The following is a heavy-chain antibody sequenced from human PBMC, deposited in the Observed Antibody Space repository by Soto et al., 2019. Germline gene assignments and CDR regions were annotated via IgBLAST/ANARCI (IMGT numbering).Heavy chain of an antibody. Sequence: QITLNESGPTQVKPRQTLTLTCPFSGFSLTTSGVGVGWIRQSPGKAPDWLALIYWDDDKRYSPSLKSSLTLTKDTAKNQVVLTMADLDPADTATYYCAHRVLRTVFGLVTTTAIYFDFWGQGTPVAVSS. CDR3: AHRVLRTVFGLVTTTAIYFDF. D-gene: IGHD3-3*01. V-gene: IGHV2-5*02. CDR1: GFSLTTSGVG. J-gene: IGHJ4*02. CDR2: IYWDDDK.